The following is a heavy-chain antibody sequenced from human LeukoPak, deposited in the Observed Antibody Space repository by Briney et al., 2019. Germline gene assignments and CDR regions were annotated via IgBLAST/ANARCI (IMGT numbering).Heavy chain of an antibody. Sequence: GRSLRLSCVVSGFSFSSYGMHWVRQAPGKGLEWVAVIWYDGSKKYYEDSVKGRFTISRDDSENTLYLYMNSLRAEDTAVYYCVRDLGTSIFYFDYWAQGSLVTVSS. J-gene: IGHJ4*02. V-gene: IGHV3-33*01. CDR2: IWYDGSKK. D-gene: IGHD2/OR15-2a*01. CDR3: VRDLGTSIFYFDY. CDR1: GFSFSSYG.